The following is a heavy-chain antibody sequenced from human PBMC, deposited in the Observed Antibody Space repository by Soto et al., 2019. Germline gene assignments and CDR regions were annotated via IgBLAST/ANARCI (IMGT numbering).Heavy chain of an antibody. CDR1: GFTFSNYA. Sequence: PGGSLRLSCAASGFTFSNYAMHWVRQAPGEGLEYVSAISSNGGSTYYANSVKGRFTISRDNSKNTLYLQMGSLRAEDMAVYYCARGIYCTSTSCYNWFDPWGQGTLVTVSS. V-gene: IGHV3-64*01. D-gene: IGHD2-2*01. CDR2: ISSNGGST. CDR3: ARGIYCTSTSCYNWFDP. J-gene: IGHJ5*02.